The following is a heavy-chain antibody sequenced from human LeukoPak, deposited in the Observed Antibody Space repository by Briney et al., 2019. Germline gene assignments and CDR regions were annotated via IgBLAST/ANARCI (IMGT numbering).Heavy chain of an antibody. CDR1: GFSFNIHA. Sequence: PGTSLRLSCEASGFSFNIHAMHWVRQAPGKGLKWVTGISYDGSNKYYADSVKGRFAISRDNSKNMQFLQMDSLGAEDTAVYFCAKGGHGSGGNYFDSSG. V-gene: IGHV3-30*09. J-gene: IGHJ5*01. D-gene: IGHD3-10*01. CDR2: ISYDGSNK. CDR3: AKGGHGSGGNYFDS.